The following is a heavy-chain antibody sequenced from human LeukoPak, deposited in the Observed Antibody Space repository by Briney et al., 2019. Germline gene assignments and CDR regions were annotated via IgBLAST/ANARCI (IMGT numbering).Heavy chain of an antibody. V-gene: IGHV3-48*03. D-gene: IGHD5-18*01. CDR3: ASETKRGYSYGSPTDAFDI. CDR1: GFTFSTYE. CDR2: ISSSGSTI. Sequence: GGSLRLSCAASGFTFSTYEMTWVRQSPGKGLEWVSYISSSGSTIYYADSVKGRFTISRHNAKNSLYLQMDSLRAEDTAVYYCASETKRGYSYGSPTDAFDIWGQGTMVTVSS. J-gene: IGHJ3*02.